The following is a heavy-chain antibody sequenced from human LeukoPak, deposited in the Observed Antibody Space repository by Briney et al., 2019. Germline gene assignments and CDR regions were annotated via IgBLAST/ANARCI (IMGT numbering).Heavy chain of an antibody. V-gene: IGHV4-4*07. CDR1: GGSISSYY. D-gene: IGHD2-2*01. CDR3: ARVDCSTISCYWGGWFDP. CDR2: IYTSGST. Sequence: SETLSLTCTVSGGSISSYYWSWIRQPAGKGLEWIGRIYTSGSTNYNPSLKSRVTMSVDTSKNQFSLKLSSVTAADTAVYYCARVDCSTISCYWGGWFDPWGQGTLVTVSS. J-gene: IGHJ5*02.